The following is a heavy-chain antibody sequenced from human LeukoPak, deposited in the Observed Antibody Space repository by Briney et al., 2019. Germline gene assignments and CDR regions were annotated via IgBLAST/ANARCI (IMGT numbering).Heavy chain of an antibody. CDR3: ARGGLTVIRGSSTFDY. V-gene: IGHV4-59*12. CDR2: IYYSGST. CDR1: GGSISSYY. Sequence: SETLSLTCTVSGGSISSYYWSWIRQPPGKGLEWIGYIYYSGSTNYNPSLKSRVTISVDTSKNQFSLKLSSVTAADTAVYYCARGGLTVIRGSSTFDYWGQGTLVTVSS. D-gene: IGHD3-22*01. J-gene: IGHJ4*02.